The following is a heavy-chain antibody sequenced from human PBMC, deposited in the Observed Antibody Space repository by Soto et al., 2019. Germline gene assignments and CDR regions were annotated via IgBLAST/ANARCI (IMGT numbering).Heavy chain of an antibody. CDR1: GFTFGDFW. CDR3: ARDLGRTAAGYYYYDAMGV. V-gene: IGHV3-7*01. D-gene: IGHD2-2*01. J-gene: IGHJ6*02. CDR2: IKEDGSEK. Sequence: PGGSLRLSCAASGFTFGDFWMNWVRQAPGKGLEWVANIKEDGSEKYFLDSVKGRFTISRDNAKNSLYLQINSLRAEDTGVYYCARDLGRTAAGYYYYDAMGVWGQGTTVTVSS.